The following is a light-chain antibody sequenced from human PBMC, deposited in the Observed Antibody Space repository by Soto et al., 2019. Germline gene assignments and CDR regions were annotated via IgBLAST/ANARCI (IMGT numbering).Light chain of an antibody. CDR2: DVD. V-gene: IGLV2-11*01. CDR1: RSDVGGYRF. J-gene: IGLJ2*01. Sequence: QSALTQPRSVSGSPGQSVTISCTGARSDVGGYRFVSWYQQHPDKAPKLMIYDVDKRPSGVPDRFSGSKSGNTASLTISGLQTEDEADYYCSSCTSSNTHVVFGGGTKLTVL. CDR3: SSCTSSNTHVV.